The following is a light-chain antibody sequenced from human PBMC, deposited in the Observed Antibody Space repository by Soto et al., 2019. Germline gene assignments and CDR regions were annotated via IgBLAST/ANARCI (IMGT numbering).Light chain of an antibody. CDR1: SSNIGSNT. V-gene: IGLV1-44*01. CDR2: RDN. Sequence: QSVLTQPPSASGTPGQRVTISCSGGSSNIGSNTVNWYQHFPGTAPKLLIFRDNQRPSGVPDRFSGSTSGTSASLAISGLQSEDEADYYCTTWDDSLNGVVFGGGTQLTVL. J-gene: IGLJ2*01. CDR3: TTWDDSLNGVV.